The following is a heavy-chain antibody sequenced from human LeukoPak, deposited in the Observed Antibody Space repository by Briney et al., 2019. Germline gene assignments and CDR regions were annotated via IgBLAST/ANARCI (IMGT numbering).Heavy chain of an antibody. D-gene: IGHD3-22*01. CDR3: VRDISGYYFDY. Sequence: GGSLRLSCAASGXTFSDYHMTWIRQAPGKGLEWVSYISGSSIYTRYAASVKGRFTISRDNAKNSLYLQMNSLRAEDTALYYCVRDISGYYFDYWGQGTLVTVSS. J-gene: IGHJ4*02. CDR2: ISGSSIYT. CDR1: GXTFSDYH. V-gene: IGHV3-11*05.